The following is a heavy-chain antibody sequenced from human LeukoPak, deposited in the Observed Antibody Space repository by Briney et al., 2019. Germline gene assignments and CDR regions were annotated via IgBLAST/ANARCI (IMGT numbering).Heavy chain of an antibody. D-gene: IGHD3-3*02. J-gene: IGHJ3*01. CDR3: VTDIRSSRRHLLVVSISAFDL. V-gene: IGHV1-24*01. CDR1: GYTLTDLS. CDR2: FDPEDGEV. Sequence: ASVKVSCEVSGYTLTDLSIHWVRQAPGKGLEWMGGFDPEDGEVVYAQKFQGRVTMTEDTSSDTAYMELSSLRSDDTAVYYCVTDIRSSRRHLLVVSISAFDLWGQGTMVSVST.